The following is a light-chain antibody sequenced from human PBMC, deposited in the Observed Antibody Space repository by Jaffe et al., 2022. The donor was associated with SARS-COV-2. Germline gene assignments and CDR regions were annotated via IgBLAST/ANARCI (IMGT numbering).Light chain of an antibody. CDR1: GNDVSASNY. J-gene: IGLJ2*01. V-gene: IGLV2-14*01. Sequence: QSVLTQPASVSGSPGQSIAISCTGTGNDVSASNYVSWYQQYPGKAPKLMIYDVTNRPSGVSNRFSGSKSGNTASLTISGLQAEDEADYYCSSSTISAALVFGGGTKLTVL. CDR2: DVT. CDR3: SSSTISAALV.